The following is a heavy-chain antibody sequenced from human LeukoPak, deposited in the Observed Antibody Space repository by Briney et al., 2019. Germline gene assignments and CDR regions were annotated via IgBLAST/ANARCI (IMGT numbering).Heavy chain of an antibody. J-gene: IGHJ4*02. Sequence: SGGSLRLSCAASGFTFSSYWMHWVRQAPGKGLVWVSRIKTDGSSTSYADSVKGRFTISRDNAKNTLYLQMNNLRAEDTAVYFCARGIVIIPAGVTDYWGQGTLVTVSS. D-gene: IGHD2-2*01. CDR2: IKTDGSST. CDR3: ARGIVIIPAGVTDY. CDR1: GFTFSSYW. V-gene: IGHV3-74*01.